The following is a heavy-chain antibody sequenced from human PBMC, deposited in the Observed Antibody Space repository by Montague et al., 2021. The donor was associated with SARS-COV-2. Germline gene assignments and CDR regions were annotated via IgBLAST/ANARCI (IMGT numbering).Heavy chain of an antibody. Sequence: SETLSLTCTVSGGSIGAYYWSWIRQPPGKGPEWIAYISSSGTTNYNPSLKSRITVSVDTSRNQLSLKLSSVTAADSAVYYCARESRVKYLEWSGSRYDYYGIDVWGQGTTVTVSS. CDR2: ISSSGTT. CDR1: GGSIGAYY. D-gene: IGHD3-3*01. J-gene: IGHJ6*02. CDR3: ARESRVKYLEWSGSRYDYYGIDV. V-gene: IGHV4-59*01.